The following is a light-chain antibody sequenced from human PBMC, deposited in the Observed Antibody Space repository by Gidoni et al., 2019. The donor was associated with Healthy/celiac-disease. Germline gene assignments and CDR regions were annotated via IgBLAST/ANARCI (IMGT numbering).Light chain of an antibody. J-gene: IGKJ4*01. V-gene: IGKV1-9*01. CDR2: AAS. Sequence: DIQLTQSPSFLSASVGDRVTITCRASQGISSILAWYQQKPGKAPKLLIYAASTLQSGVPSSFSGSGSGTEFTLTISSLQPEDFATYYCQQLNSYPSTFGGGTKVEIK. CDR3: QQLNSYPST. CDR1: QGISSI.